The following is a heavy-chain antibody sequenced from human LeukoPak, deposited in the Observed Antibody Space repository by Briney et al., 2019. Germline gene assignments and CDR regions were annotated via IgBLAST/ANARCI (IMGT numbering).Heavy chain of an antibody. CDR3: ARGRTYYYDSSGSVNALDI. D-gene: IGHD3-22*01. CDR1: GFTFSSYA. CDR2: ISSSSSYI. Sequence: GGSLRLSCAASGFTFSSYAMSWVRQAPGKGLEWVSSISSSSSYIYYADSVKGRFTISRDNAKNSLYLQMNSLRAEDTAVYYCARGRTYYYDSSGSVNALDIWGQGTMVTVSS. V-gene: IGHV3-21*01. J-gene: IGHJ3*02.